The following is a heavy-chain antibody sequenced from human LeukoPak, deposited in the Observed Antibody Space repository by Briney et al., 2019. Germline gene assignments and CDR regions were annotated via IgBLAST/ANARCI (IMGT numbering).Heavy chain of an antibody. CDR1: GFTFSSYS. Sequence: PGGSLRLSCAASGFTFSSYSMNWVRQAPGKGLEWVSSISSSSSYIYYADSVKGRFTISRDNAKNSLYLQMNSLRAEDTAVHYCARETLLWFGDDYWGQGTLVTVSS. V-gene: IGHV3-21*01. CDR2: ISSSSSYI. D-gene: IGHD3-10*01. CDR3: ARETLLWFGDDY. J-gene: IGHJ4*02.